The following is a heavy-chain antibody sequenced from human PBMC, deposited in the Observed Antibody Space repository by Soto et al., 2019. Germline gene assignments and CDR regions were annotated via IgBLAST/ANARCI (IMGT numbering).Heavy chain of an antibody. D-gene: IGHD3-16*01. CDR1: RYTFISYD. V-gene: IGHV1-8*01. Sequence: QVQLVQSGAEVKKSGASVKVSCKASRYTFISYDINWVRQATGQGLEWMGWMNPNSGNTGYVQKFQGRITMTRNTSMNTAYMELSSLRSEDTAVYYCARGQEVWWNAGPLGLHGLDVW. CDR2: MNPNSGNT. J-gene: IGHJ6*01. CDR3: ARGQEVWWNAGPLGLHGLDV.